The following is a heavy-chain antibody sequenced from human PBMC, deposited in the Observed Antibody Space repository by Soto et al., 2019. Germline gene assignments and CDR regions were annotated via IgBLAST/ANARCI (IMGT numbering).Heavy chain of an antibody. CDR1: GFTFSTYS. CDR2: XSSSSSYI. CDR3: ARYDSSGYYWPYYYYGMDV. Sequence: EVQLVESGGGLVKPGGSLRLSCAASGFTFSTYSMNWVRQAPGKGLEXXXXXSSSSSYIYYADSVKGRFTISRDNAKNSLYLQMNSLRAEDTAVYYCARYDSSGYYWPYYYYGMDVWGQGTTVTVSS. V-gene: IGHV3-21*01. J-gene: IGHJ6*02. D-gene: IGHD3-22*01.